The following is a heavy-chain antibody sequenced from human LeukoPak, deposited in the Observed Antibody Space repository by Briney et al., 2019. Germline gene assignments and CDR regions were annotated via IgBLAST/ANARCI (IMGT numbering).Heavy chain of an antibody. CDR2: IWYDGSNK. J-gene: IGHJ4*02. CDR3: VRVTHSSYSYGYGHGDY. Sequence: GGSLRLSCAASGFTFSSYGMHWVRQAPGKGLEWVAVIWYDGSNKYYADSVKGRFTISRDNSKSTLYLQMNSLRAEDTAVYYCVRVTHSSYSYGYGHGDYWGQGTLVTVSS. V-gene: IGHV3-33*01. D-gene: IGHD5-18*01. CDR1: GFTFSSYG.